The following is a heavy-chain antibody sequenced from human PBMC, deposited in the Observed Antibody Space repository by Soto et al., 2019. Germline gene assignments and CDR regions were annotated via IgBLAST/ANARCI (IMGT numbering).Heavy chain of an antibody. Sequence: PSETLSLTCAVYGGSFSGYYWSWIRQPPGKGLEWIGEINHSGSTNYNPSLKSRVTISVDTSTVFLELNSLQSDDTAIYYCVCHGKIAPRPMLDSWGPGTLVTVSS. D-gene: IGHD6-6*01. CDR1: GGSFSGYY. J-gene: IGHJ5*01. CDR3: VCHGKIAPRPMLDS. CDR2: INHSGST. V-gene: IGHV4-34*01.